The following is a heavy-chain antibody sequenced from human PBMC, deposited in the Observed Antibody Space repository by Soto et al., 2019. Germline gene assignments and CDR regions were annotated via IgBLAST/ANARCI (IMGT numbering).Heavy chain of an antibody. V-gene: IGHV3-9*01. J-gene: IGHJ4*02. CDR1: GFTFDDYA. Sequence: DVQLVESGGGLVQPGRSLRLSCAASGFTFDDYAMHWVRQAPGKGLEWVSGISWNSGSIGYADSVKGRFTISRDNAKNSLYLQMNSLRAEDTALYYCAKLQRISGDYVFDYWGQGTLVTVSS. D-gene: IGHD4-17*01. CDR2: ISWNSGSI. CDR3: AKLQRISGDYVFDY.